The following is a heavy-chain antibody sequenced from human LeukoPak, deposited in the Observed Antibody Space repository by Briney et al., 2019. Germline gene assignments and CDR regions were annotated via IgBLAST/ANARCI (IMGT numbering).Heavy chain of an antibody. V-gene: IGHV3-21*01. CDR2: ICSSSSYI. D-gene: IGHD3-3*01. J-gene: IGHJ6*03. CDR3: ARGGRDFWSGYYNYYYYYYMDV. CDR1: GFTFSSYS. Sequence: GGSLRLSCAASGFTFSSYSMNWVRQAPGKGLEWVSSICSSSSYIYYADSVKGRFTISRDNAKNSLYLQMNSLRAEDTAVYYCARGGRDFWSGYYNYYYYYYMDVWGKGTTVTVSS.